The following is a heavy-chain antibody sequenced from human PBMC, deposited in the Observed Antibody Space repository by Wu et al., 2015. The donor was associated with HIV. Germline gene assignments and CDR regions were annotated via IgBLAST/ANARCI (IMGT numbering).Heavy chain of an antibody. V-gene: IGHV1-18*01. CDR3: ARVPSYKPLDF. Sequence: QVQLVQSGAEVKKPGASVKVSCKASGYSFINYGISWVRQAPGQGLEWMGWISPYNGDTKYSQKFQDRVTMTTETSTSTAYMDLGSLRSDDTAAYYCARVPSYKPLDFWGQGTLVTVSS. CDR1: GYSFINYG. D-gene: IGHD1-1*01. CDR2: ISPYNGDT. J-gene: IGHJ4*02.